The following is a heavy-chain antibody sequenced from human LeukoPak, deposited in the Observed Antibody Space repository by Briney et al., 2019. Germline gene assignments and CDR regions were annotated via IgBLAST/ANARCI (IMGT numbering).Heavy chain of an antibody. CDR3: ARANGSGSYYYYYYGMDV. Sequence: GGSLRLSCAASGFTFSSYWMSWVPQAPGKGLEWVANIKQDGSEKYYVDSVKGRFTISRDNAKNSLYLQMNSLRAEDTAVYYCARANGSGSYYYYYYGMDVWGQGTTVTVSS. J-gene: IGHJ6*02. V-gene: IGHV3-7*01. CDR1: GFTFSSYW. CDR2: IKQDGSEK. D-gene: IGHD3-10*01.